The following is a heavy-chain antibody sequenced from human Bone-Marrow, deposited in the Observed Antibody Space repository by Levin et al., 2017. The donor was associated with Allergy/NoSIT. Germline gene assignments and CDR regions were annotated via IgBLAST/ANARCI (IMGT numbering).Heavy chain of an antibody. CDR1: EFIVSSNY. CDR3: VARSNGMDV. V-gene: IGHV3-66*01. D-gene: IGHD5-12*01. CDR2: IYSGGRA. J-gene: IGHJ6*02. Sequence: GGSLRLSCAASEFIVSSNYMSWVRQAPGKGLDRVSVIYSGGRAYYADSVTGRFTISRDNSKNTLYLQMNSLRAEDTAVYYCVARSNGMDVWGQGTTVTVSS.